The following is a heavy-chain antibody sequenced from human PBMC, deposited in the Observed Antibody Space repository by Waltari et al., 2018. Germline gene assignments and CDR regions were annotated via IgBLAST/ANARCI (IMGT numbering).Heavy chain of an antibody. V-gene: IGHV1-46*04. CDR1: GDTLTDYY. CDR2: INPTGASR. D-gene: IGHD6-25*01. Sequence: QVQLVQSGAEVKKPGASVKVSCKASGDTLTDYYIHWVRRAPGQGLEWLGVINPTGASRSYAQNLGGRVTMTRDTSTSTVFLELSSLGPDDTAVYYCARDPRPRQRFNWFDPWGQGTLVTVSS. J-gene: IGHJ5*02. CDR3: ARDPRPRQRFNWFDP.